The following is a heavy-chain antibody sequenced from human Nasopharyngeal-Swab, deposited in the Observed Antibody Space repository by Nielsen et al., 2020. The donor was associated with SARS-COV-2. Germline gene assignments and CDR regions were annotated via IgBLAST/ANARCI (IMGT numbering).Heavy chain of an antibody. D-gene: IGHD5-12*01. Sequence: GGSLRLSCEASGFTLSTYAIHWVRQAPGKGLEWVAVISYDGSIKKSADSVEGRFTISRDNSKNTLYLQMNSLRVDDTAVYYCARGGSSGESSFDYWGQGTLVTVSA. CDR3: ARGGSSGESSFDY. V-gene: IGHV3-30-3*01. CDR2: ISYDGSIK. J-gene: IGHJ4*02. CDR1: GFTLSTYA.